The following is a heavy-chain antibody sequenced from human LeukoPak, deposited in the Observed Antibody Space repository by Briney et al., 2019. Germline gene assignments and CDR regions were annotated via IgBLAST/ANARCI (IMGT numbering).Heavy chain of an antibody. V-gene: IGHV4-39*01. J-gene: IGHJ3*02. Sequence: SETLSLTCTVFGGSISSSSYYWGWIRQPPGKGLEWIGSIYYSGSTYYNPSLKSRVTISVDTSKNQFSLKLSSVTAADTAVYYCATYAKYCSSTSCYRYAFDIWGQGTMVTLSS. CDR2: IYYSGST. CDR1: GGSISSSSYY. D-gene: IGHD2-2*01. CDR3: ATYAKYCSSTSCYRYAFDI.